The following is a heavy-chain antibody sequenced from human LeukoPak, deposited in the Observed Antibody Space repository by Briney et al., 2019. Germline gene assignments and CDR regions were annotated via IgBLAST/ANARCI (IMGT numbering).Heavy chain of an antibody. J-gene: IGHJ5*02. CDR3: AQTDSYYFDSGMVS. CDR1: GFRFSNYA. V-gene: IGHV3-23*01. CDR2: ISGGGSST. Sequence: GGSLRLSCTASGFRFSNYAMNWVRQAPGKGLEWVSVISGGGSSTNYADSVKGRFTISRDNSKNTLYLQMNSLRAEDTAVYYCAQTDSYYFDSGMVSWGQGALVTVSS. D-gene: IGHD3-22*01.